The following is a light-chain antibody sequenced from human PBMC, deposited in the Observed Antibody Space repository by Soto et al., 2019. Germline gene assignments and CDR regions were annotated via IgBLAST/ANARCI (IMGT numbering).Light chain of an antibody. J-gene: IGKJ2*01. CDR3: QQYNNWPPLYT. Sequence: EIVMTQSPATLSVSPGERATLSCRASQSVSSNLAWYQQKPGQAPRLLIYGASTRATGIPARFSGSGSGTESTFTISSLQSEDFAVYYCQQYNNWPPLYTFGEGTKLEIK. CDR1: QSVSSN. CDR2: GAS. V-gene: IGKV3-15*01.